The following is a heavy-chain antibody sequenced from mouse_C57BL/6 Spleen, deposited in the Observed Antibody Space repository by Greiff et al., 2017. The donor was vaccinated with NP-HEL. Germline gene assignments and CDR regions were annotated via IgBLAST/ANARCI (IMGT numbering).Heavy chain of an antibody. D-gene: IGHD2-1*01. CDR3: ARFLHGNPFAD. J-gene: IGHJ3*01. CDR2: IDPSDSYT. V-gene: IGHV1-50*01. Sequence: QVQLQQPGAELVKPGASVKLSCKASGYTFTSYWMQWVKQRPGQGLEWIGEIDPSDSYTNYNQKFKGKATLTVDTSSSTAYMQLSSLTSEDSAVYYCARFLHGNPFADWGQGTLVTVSA. CDR1: GYTFTSYW.